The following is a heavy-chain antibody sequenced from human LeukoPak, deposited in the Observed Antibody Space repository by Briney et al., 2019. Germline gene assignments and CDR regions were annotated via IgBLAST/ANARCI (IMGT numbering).Heavy chain of an antibody. J-gene: IGHJ2*01. D-gene: IGHD2-8*01. CDR1: GFTFSSFA. CDR3: ATIKYCTIGVCNYWYFDL. V-gene: IGHV3-7*01. CDR2: LKQDGSQT. Sequence: PGGSLRLSCAASGFTFSSFAMTWVRQAPGKGLEWVAYLKQDGSQTFYVDSLKGRFTISRDNDQNSLYLQMSSLRAEDTAVYYCATIKYCTIGVCNYWYFDLWGPGTLVTVSS.